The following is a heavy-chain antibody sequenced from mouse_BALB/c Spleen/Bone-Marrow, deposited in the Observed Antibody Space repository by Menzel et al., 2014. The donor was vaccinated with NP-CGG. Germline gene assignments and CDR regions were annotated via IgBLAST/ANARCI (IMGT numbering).Heavy chain of an antibody. J-gene: IGHJ4*01. CDR3: AGYDDGYYSYYAMDY. V-gene: IGHV5-17*02. D-gene: IGHD2-3*01. CDR2: ISSGSSTI. Sequence: EVQLVESGGGLVQPGGSRKLSCAASGFTFSSFGMHWVRQAPEKGLEWVAYISSGSSTIYYADTVKGRFTLSRDNPKNTLFLQMTSLMSEDTAMYYCAGYDDGYYSYYAMDYWGQGTSVTVSS. CDR1: GFTFSSFG.